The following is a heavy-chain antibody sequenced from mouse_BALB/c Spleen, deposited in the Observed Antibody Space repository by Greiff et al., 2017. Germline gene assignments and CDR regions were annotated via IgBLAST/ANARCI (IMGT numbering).Heavy chain of an antibody. CDR1: GYSFTGYF. CDR3: GRSDDGYFTWFAY. CDR2: INPYNGDT. V-gene: IGHV1-37*01. D-gene: IGHD2-3*01. Sequence: EVKLQESGPELVKPGASVKISCKASGYSFTGYFMNWVKQSHVKSLEWIGRINPYNGDTFYNQKFKGKATLTVDKSSSTAHMELLSLTSEDSAVYYCGRSDDGYFTWFAYWGQGTLVTVSA. J-gene: IGHJ3*01.